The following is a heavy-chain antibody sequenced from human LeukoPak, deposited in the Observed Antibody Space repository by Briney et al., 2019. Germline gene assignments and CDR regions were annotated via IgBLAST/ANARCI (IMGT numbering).Heavy chain of an antibody. V-gene: IGHV4-34*01. J-gene: IGHJ4*02. Sequence: SETLSVTCAVYGGSFSGYHWSWIRQPPGKGLEWIGEINHSGSTHYNPSLKSRVTISVDTSKNQFSLKLSSVTAADTAVYYCARVQLVRGKYFDYWGQGTLVTVSS. CDR2: INHSGST. D-gene: IGHD3-10*01. CDR1: GGSFSGYH. CDR3: ARVQLVRGKYFDY.